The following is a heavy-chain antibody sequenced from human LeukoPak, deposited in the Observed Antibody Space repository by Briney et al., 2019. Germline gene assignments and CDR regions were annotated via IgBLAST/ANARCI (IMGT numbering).Heavy chain of an antibody. V-gene: IGHV3-23*01. CDR2: ISGSGGST. J-gene: IGHJ4*02. CDR3: AKGQQLVLY. CDR1: GFTFSSYA. Sequence: GASLRLPCAASGFTFSSYAMSWVRQAPGMGLEWVSAISGSGGSTYYADSVKGRFTISRDNSKNTLYLQMNSLRAEDTAVYYCAKGQQLVLYWGQGTLVTVSS. D-gene: IGHD6-6*01.